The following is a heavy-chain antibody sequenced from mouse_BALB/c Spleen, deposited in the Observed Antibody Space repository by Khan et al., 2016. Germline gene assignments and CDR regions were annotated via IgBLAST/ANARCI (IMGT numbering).Heavy chain of an antibody. CDR3: ADARFVY. CDR2: IYPGDGAT. CDR1: GYTSANYW. V-gene: IGHV1-87*01. Sequence: VQLQESGPELVRPGASVRLSCKASGYTSANYWMHWVQQRPGQGLEWIGSIYPGDGATRYSQQFKDKATLTADNSSSSAYMQLRSLASDASAVYCAADARFVYWGQGTLVTVSA. J-gene: IGHJ3*01.